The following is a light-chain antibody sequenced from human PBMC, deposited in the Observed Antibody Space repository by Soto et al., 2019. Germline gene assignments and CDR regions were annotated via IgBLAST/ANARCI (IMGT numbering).Light chain of an antibody. CDR1: ESLLHKDGKTY. Sequence: DIVMTQTPLTLSVTPGQPASMSCKSSESLLHKDGKTYLNWYLQKPGQSPQLLMYEVSARFSRVPDRFSGRGSGADFTLKISRVEAEDVGVYYCMQGIQLPLAFSGGTKVEIK. CDR3: MQGIQLPLA. V-gene: IGKV2-29*03. CDR2: EVS. J-gene: IGKJ4*01.